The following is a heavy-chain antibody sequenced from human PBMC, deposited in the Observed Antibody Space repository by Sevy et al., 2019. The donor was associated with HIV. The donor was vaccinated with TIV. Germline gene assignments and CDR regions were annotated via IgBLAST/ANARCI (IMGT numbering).Heavy chain of an antibody. J-gene: IGHJ6*02. D-gene: IGHD6-13*01. CDR1: GFTFSSYA. CDR2: ISGSGGST. Sequence: GGSLRLSCAASGFTFSSYAMSWVRQAPGKGLEWVSAISGSGGSTYYADSVKGRFTISRDNSKNTLYLQMNGLRAEDTAVYYCAKGMGVNRSSWYSKYCYYGMDVWGQGTTVTVSS. V-gene: IGHV3-23*01. CDR3: AKGMGVNRSSWYSKYCYYGMDV.